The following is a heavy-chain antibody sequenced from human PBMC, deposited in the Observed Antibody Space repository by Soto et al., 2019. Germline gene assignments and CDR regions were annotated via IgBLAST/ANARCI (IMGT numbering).Heavy chain of an antibody. CDR3: ATRPPGLWRGVFDY. D-gene: IGHD2-21*01. CDR1: GDSMSSSNW. J-gene: IGHJ4*02. Sequence: SETLSLTCTVSGDSMSSSNWWNWVRQPPGKGLEWIGEAHHSGRTNYNPSLKSRVTISVDRSQNHFSLQLTSVTAADTAVYYCATRPPGLWRGVFDYWSQGTLVTVS. CDR2: AHHSGRT. V-gene: IGHV4-4*02.